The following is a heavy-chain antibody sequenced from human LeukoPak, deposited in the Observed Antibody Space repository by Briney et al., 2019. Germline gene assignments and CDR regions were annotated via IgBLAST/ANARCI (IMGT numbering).Heavy chain of an antibody. CDR1: SASVTSHH. D-gene: IGHD3-22*01. J-gene: IGHJ4*02. Sequence: PSDTLSLICTVSSASVTSHHWAGIRQPAGKGLEGVGRDHFSGSTIYNPSLKSRVVIFLDKSKNDLSLTLNSVSGADTAVYYCARDESSRDDSGGYHYWGRGVLVTVSS. CDR3: ARDESSRDDSGGYHY. CDR2: DHFSGST. V-gene: IGHV4-4*07.